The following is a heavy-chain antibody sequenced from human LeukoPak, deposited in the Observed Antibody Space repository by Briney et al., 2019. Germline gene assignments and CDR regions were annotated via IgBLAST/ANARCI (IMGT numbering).Heavy chain of an antibody. J-gene: IGHJ4*02. CDR3: PKDRSTGGYYGSGRSFDY. Sequence: GGSLRLSCTASGFTINAYGMHWVRQAQGKGLEWVASTSYDGDQKYHADSVKGRFTISRDNSKNTLYLQMNSLRPEDTAIYYCPKDRSTGGYYGSGRSFDYWGQGTLVIVSS. V-gene: IGHV3-30*18. CDR1: GFTINAYG. D-gene: IGHD3-10*01. CDR2: TSYDGDQK.